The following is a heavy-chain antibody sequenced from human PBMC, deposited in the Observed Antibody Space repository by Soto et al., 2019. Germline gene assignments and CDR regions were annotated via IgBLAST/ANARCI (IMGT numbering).Heavy chain of an antibody. CDR2: IYYSGST. D-gene: IGHD3-22*01. Sequence: RSLTCTVSGGSISSGDYYWSWIRQPPGKGLEWIGYIYYSGSTYYNPSLKSRVTISVDTSKNQFSLKLSSVTAADTAVYYCARGWRYYDSSGYYSGYAFDIWGQGTMVTVSS. CDR3: ARGWRYYDSSGYYSGYAFDI. J-gene: IGHJ3*02. V-gene: IGHV4-30-4*01. CDR1: GGSISSGDYY.